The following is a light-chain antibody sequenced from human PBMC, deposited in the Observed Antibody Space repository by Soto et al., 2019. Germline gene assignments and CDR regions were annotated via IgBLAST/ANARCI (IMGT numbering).Light chain of an antibody. V-gene: IGLV2-11*01. Sequence: QSALTQPRSVSGSPGQSVTISCTGTSSDVGAYNHVSWYQQYPGKAPKLTIYDVSKRPSGVPDRFSGSKSGNTASLTISGLQAEDEADYYCCSYAGSYIYVFGTGTKVTAL. CDR2: DVS. CDR1: SSDVGAYNH. J-gene: IGLJ1*01. CDR3: CSYAGSYIYV.